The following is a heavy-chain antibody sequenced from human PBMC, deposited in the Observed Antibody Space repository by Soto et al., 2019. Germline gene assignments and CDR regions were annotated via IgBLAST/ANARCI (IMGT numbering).Heavy chain of an antibody. D-gene: IGHD3-16*01. CDR2: IKSKTDGGTA. V-gene: IGHV3-15*01. Sequence: EVQLVESGGGLVKPGGSLRLSCAASGFTFSNAWMTWVRQAPGKGLEWVGRIKSKTDGGTADYVAPVKGRFTISRDDSKNTLYLQINSLKTEDTAVYYCTTGPFGIDFQRWGQGTLVTVSS. CDR1: GFTFSNAW. CDR3: TTGPFGIDFQR. J-gene: IGHJ1*01.